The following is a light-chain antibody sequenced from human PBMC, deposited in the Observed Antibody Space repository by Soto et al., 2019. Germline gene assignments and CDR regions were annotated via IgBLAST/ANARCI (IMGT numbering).Light chain of an antibody. J-gene: IGKJ1*01. V-gene: IGKV1-39*01. CDR2: AAS. CDR3: QQSYSAPWT. CDR1: QSISSN. Sequence: DIQMTQSPSSLSASVGDRVTITCRASQSISSNLNWYQQKSGKAPKVLIYAASNLQSGVPSRFSGSGFATDFTLTISSLQPEDSAVYYCQQSYSAPWTFGQGTKVEI.